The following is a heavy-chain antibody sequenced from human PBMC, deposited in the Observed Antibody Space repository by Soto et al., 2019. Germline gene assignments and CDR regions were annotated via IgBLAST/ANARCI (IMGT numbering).Heavy chain of an antibody. D-gene: IGHD5-18*01. CDR2: ISAYNGNT. Sequence: GASVKVSCKASGYTFTSYGISWVRQAPGQGLEWMGWISAYNGNTNYAQKLQGRVTMTTDTSTSTAYMELRSLRSDDTAVYYCARELWGGYSYDQSFPGMDLWGQGTTVTVSS. CDR3: ARELWGGYSYDQSFPGMDL. J-gene: IGHJ6*01. CDR1: GYTFTSYG. V-gene: IGHV1-18*04.